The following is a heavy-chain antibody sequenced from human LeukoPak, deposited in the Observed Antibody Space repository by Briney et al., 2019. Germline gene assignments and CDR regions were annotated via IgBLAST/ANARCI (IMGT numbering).Heavy chain of an antibody. CDR1: GYTFTGYY. V-gene: IGHV1-2*02. Sequence: ASVKVSCKASGYTFTGYYMHWVRQAPGQGLEWMGWINPNSGGTNYAQKFQGRVTMTRDTSISTAYMELSRLRSDDTAVYYCARMTTGPDPSSCSDYWGQGTLVTVSS. CDR3: ARMTTGPDPSSCSDY. J-gene: IGHJ4*02. CDR2: INPNSGGT. D-gene: IGHD6-13*01.